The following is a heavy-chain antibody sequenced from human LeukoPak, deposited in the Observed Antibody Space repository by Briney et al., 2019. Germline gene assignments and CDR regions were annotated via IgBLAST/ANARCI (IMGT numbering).Heavy chain of an antibody. CDR1: GGSIISSSSSSYY. V-gene: IGHV4-39*01. CDR3: VRTYSIGWSTGVFDI. CDR2: IYYSGST. Sequence: SETLSLTRTVSGGSIISSSSSSYYWGWIRQPPGKGLEWVGAIYYSGSTYYNPSLKSRVTISVDTSKSQFSLRLSSVTAADTAVYYCVRTYSIGWSTGVFDIWGQGTMVTVSS. D-gene: IGHD6-19*01. J-gene: IGHJ3*02.